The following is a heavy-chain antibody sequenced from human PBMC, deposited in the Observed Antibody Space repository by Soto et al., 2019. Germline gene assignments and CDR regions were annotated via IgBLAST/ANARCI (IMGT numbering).Heavy chain of an antibody. J-gene: IGHJ6*02. CDR3: AREGYYYDSSGLSYYYYYGMDV. D-gene: IGHD3-22*01. CDR2: IIPIFGTA. CDR1: GGTFSSYA. V-gene: IGHV1-69*13. Sequence: SVKVSCKASGGTFSSYAISWVRQAPGQGLEWMGGIIPIFGTANYAQKFQGRVTITADESTSTAYMELSSLRSEDTAVYYCAREGYYYDSSGLSYYYYYGMDVWGQGTTVTVSS.